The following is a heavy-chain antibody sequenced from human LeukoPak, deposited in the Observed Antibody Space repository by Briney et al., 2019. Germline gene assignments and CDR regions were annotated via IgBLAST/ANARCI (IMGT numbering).Heavy chain of an antibody. D-gene: IGHD3-22*01. CDR3: ARTYYYDSSGYYNWFDP. V-gene: IGHV1-8*01. CDR2: MNPNSGNT. J-gene: IGHJ5*02. CDR1: GYTFTSYD. Sequence: ASVTVSCKASGYTFTSYDINWVRQAPGQGLEWMGWMNPNSGNTGYAQKFQGRVTMTRNTSISTTYMELSSLRSEDTAVYYCARTYYYDSSGYYNWFDPWGQGTLVTVSS.